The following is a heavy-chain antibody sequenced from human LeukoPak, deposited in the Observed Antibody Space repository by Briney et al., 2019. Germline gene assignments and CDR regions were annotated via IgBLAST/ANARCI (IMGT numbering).Heavy chain of an antibody. J-gene: IGHJ4*02. V-gene: IGHV3-30-3*01. CDR3: ARGGAIGYCSGGSCYLFDY. CDR1: GFTFSSYA. Sequence: PGGSLRLSCAASGFTFSSYAMHWVRQAPGKGLEWVAVISYDGSNKYYADSVKGRFTISRDNSKNTLYLQMNSLRAEDTAVYYCARGGAIGYCSGGSCYLFDYWGQGTLVTVSS. CDR2: ISYDGSNK. D-gene: IGHD2-15*01.